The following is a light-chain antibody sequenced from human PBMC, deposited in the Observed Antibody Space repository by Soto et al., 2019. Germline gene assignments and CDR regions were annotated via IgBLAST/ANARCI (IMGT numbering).Light chain of an antibody. CDR1: STDVGGYNY. CDR2: EVS. CDR3: CSFTSSNTHV. V-gene: IGLV2-14*01. Sequence: QSALTQPASVSGSPGQSIAISCTGTSTDVGGYNYVSWYQHHPGKAPKLMIYEVSNRPSGVSDRFSGAKSGNTASLTISGLQAEDDADYYCCSFTSSNTHVFGTGTKLTVL. J-gene: IGLJ1*01.